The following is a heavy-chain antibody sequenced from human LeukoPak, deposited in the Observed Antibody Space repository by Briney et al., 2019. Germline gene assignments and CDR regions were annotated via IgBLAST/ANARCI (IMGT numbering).Heavy chain of an antibody. J-gene: IGHJ4*02. CDR2: FDPEDGET. D-gene: IGHD6-19*01. CDR3: ATGEQWLVAWNY. Sequence: ASVKVSCKVSGYTLTELSMHWVRQAPGKGLEWMGGFDPEDGETIYAQKFQGRVTMTEDTSTDTAYMELSSLRSEDTAVYYCATGEQWLVAWNYWGQGTLVTASS. CDR1: GYTLTELS. V-gene: IGHV1-24*01.